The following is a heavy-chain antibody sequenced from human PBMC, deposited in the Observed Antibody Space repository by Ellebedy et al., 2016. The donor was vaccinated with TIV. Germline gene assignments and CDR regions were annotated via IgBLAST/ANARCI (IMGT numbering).Heavy chain of an antibody. D-gene: IGHD6-19*01. CDR3: ARGDLGIAVAGTGLDP. J-gene: IGHJ5*02. Sequence: GESLKISCAASGFTFSSYSMNWVRQAPGKGLEWVSSISSSSSYIYYADSVKGRFTISRDNAKNSLYLQMNSLRAEDTAVYYCARGDLGIAVAGTGLDPWGQGTLVTVSS. V-gene: IGHV3-21*01. CDR2: ISSSSSYI. CDR1: GFTFSSYS.